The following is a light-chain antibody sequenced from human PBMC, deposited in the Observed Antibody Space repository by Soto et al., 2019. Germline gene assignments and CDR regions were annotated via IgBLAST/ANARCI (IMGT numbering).Light chain of an antibody. CDR2: KAS. CDR1: QSINTW. CDR3: QQYNSYSRT. Sequence: EIQVTLSPATLSGSVGDRVSITCRASQSINTWLAWYQQKPGKGPKLLIYKASSLESGVPSRFSGSGSGTEFTLTISSLQPDDFATYYCQQYNSYSRTFGQGTKVDIK. J-gene: IGKJ1*01. V-gene: IGKV1-5*03.